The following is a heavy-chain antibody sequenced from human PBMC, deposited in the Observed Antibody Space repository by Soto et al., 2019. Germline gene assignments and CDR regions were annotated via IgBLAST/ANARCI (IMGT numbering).Heavy chain of an antibody. CDR2: RSYDGSNK. CDR3: TKGTPRGSGGLCQSPGWFNP. V-gene: IGHV3-30*18. D-gene: IGHD6-19*01. Sequence: GGTLRLSCSPSALTFSNYGLHCDRKSQGNGLAWSTVRSYDGSNKCYAESVKGPLTISRDNSKSTLYLQMNSRRAEDTAVYYCTKGTPRGSGGLCQSPGWFNPRGQGNRGTVAS. J-gene: IGHJ5*02. CDR1: ALTFSNYG.